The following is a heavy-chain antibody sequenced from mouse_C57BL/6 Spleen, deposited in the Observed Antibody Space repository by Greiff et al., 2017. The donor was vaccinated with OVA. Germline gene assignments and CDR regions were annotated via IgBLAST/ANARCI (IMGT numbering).Heavy chain of an antibody. J-gene: IGHJ1*03. V-gene: IGHV3-6*01. CDR2: ISYDGSN. CDR1: GYSITSGYY. D-gene: IGHD2-2*01. CDR3: ATGYDVNWYFDV. Sequence: EVKLMESGPGLVKPSQSLSLTCSVTGYSITSGYYWNWIRQFPGNKLEWMGYISYDGSNNYNPSLKNRISITRDTSKNQFFLKLNSVTTEDTATYYCATGYDVNWYFDVWGTGTTVTVSS.